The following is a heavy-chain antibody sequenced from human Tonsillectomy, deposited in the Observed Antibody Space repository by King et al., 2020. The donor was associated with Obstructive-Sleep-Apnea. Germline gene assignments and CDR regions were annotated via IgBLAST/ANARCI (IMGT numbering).Heavy chain of an antibody. J-gene: IGHJ5*02. CDR3: ARGAAAATGGFDP. CDR2: IIPILGIA. CDR1: GGTFSSYA. D-gene: IGHD6-13*01. V-gene: IGHV1-69*10. Sequence: VQLVESGAEVKKPGSSVKVSCKASGGTFSSYAISWVRQAPGQGLEWMGGIIPILGIANYAQKFQGRVTITADKSTSTAYMELSSLRAEDTAVYYCARGAAAATGGFDPWGQGTLVTVSS.